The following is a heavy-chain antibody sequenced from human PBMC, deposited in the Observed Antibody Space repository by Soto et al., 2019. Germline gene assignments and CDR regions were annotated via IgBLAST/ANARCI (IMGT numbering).Heavy chain of an antibody. CDR2: IGYDGSNK. CDR3: ARENYCSGGSCYSGDY. Sequence: QVQLVESGGGVVQPGRSLRLSCAASGFTFSSYGMHWVRQAPGKGLEWVAVIGYDGSNKYYADSVKGRFTISRDNSKNTLYLQMNSLRAEDTAVYYCARENYCSGGSCYSGDYWGQGTLVTVSS. V-gene: IGHV3-33*01. D-gene: IGHD2-15*01. CDR1: GFTFSSYG. J-gene: IGHJ4*02.